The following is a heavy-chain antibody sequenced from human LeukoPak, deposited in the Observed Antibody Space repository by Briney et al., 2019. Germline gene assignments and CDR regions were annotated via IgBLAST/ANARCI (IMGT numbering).Heavy chain of an antibody. CDR2: ISGSGGST. V-gene: IGHV3-23*01. J-gene: IGHJ4*02. D-gene: IGHD3-22*01. CDR1: GFTFSSYA. CDR3: AKRFITMLVVVAKE. Sequence: HTGGSLRLSCAASGFTFSSYAMSWVRQAPGKGLEWVSAISGSGGSTYYADSVKGRFTISRDNSKNTLYLQMNSLRAEDTAVYYCAKRFITMLVVVAKEWGQGTLVTVSS.